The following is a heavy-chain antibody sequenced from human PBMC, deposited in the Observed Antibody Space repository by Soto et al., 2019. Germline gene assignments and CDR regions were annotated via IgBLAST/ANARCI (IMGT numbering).Heavy chain of an antibody. Sequence: GGFLTLSCTASGFTFSSYWMHWVRQAPGKGLVWVSRINSDGSSTSYADSVKGRFTISRDNAKNTLYLQMNSLRAEDTAVYYCARVVYGMDVWGQGTTVTFSS. CDR1: GFTFSSYW. CDR2: INSDGSST. V-gene: IGHV3-74*01. CDR3: ARVVYGMDV. J-gene: IGHJ6*01.